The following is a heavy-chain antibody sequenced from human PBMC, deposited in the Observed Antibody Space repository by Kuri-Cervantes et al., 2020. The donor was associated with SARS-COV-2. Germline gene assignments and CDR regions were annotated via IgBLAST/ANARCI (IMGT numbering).Heavy chain of an antibody. CDR3: ARDTGGDYGYWYFDL. V-gene: IGHV1-18*04. CDR1: GYTFTSYG. D-gene: IGHD4-17*01. J-gene: IGHJ2*01. CDR2: ISAYNGNT. Sequence: ASVKVTRKASGYTFTSYGISWVRQAPGQGLEWMGWISAYNGNTNYAQKLQGRVTMTTETSTCTAYMELRSLRSDDTAGYYCARDTGGDYGYWYFDLWGRGTLVTVSS.